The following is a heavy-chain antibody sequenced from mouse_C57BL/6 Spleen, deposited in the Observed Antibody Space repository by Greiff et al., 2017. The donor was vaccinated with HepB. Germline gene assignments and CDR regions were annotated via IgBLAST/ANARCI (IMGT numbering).Heavy chain of an antibody. CDR1: GFTFSSYA. V-gene: IGHV5-4*01. CDR3: ARDRPYYAMDY. Sequence: EVKVVESGGGLVKPGGSLKLSCAASGFTFSSYAMSWVRQTPEKRLEWVATISDGGSYTYYPDNVKGRFTISRDNAKNNLYLQMSHLKSEDTAMYYCARDRPYYAMDYWGQGTSVTVSS. J-gene: IGHJ4*01. CDR2: ISDGGSYT.